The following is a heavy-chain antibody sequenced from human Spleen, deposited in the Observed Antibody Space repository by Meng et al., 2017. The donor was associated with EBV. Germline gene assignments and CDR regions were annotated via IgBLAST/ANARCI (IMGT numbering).Heavy chain of an antibody. J-gene: IGHJ5*02. CDR3: AGVGSTISTDWFDT. CDR1: GDSVSNINGG. V-gene: IGHV6-1*01. Sequence: VQLQQSGPGPVNPSPTLSLTCAISGDSVSNINGGWNWIRQSPSRGLEWLGRTYYRSKWYNDYAVSVKGRITINPDTTKNQVSLQLNSVTPEDTAVYYCAGVGSTISTDWFDTWGQGTLVTVSS. D-gene: IGHD3-9*01. CDR2: TYYRSKWYN.